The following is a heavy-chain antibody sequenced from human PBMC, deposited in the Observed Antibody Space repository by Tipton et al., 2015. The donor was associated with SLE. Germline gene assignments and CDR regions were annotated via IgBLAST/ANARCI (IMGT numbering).Heavy chain of an antibody. J-gene: IGHJ4*02. CDR1: GFTFSSYW. V-gene: IGHV3-11*01. CDR2: ISSSGSTI. D-gene: IGHD5-12*01. CDR3: ARDGLGYSGYNPQRACDY. Sequence: GSLRLSCAASGFTFSSYWMSWVRQAPGKGLEWFSYISSSGSTIYYADSVKGRFTISRDNAKNSLYLQMNSLRAEDTAVYYCARDGLGYSGYNPQRACDYWGQGTLVTVSS.